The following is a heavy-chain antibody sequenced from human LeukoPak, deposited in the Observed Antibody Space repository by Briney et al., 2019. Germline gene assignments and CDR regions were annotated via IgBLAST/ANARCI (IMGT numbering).Heavy chain of an antibody. J-gene: IGHJ4*02. V-gene: IGHV3-11*05. CDR3: ARVEVHSSGWYFDY. CDR1: GFTFSEYY. Sequence: GGSLRLSCAASGFTFSEYYMSWIRQAPGKGLEWVSHITSGSSYTDYADSVKGRFTISRDNAKNSLSLQMNSLRAEDTAVYYCARVEVHSSGWYFDYWGQGTLVTVSP. D-gene: IGHD6-19*01. CDR2: ITSGSSYT.